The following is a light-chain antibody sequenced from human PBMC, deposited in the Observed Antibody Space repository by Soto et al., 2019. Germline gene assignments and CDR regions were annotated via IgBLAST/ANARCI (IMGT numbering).Light chain of an antibody. CDR1: SSDVGAYNF. Sequence: QSALTQPASVSGSPGQSITISCTGTSSDVGAYNFVSWYQQHPGKAPKVIIYDVSNRPSGVSNRFSGSKSGNTASLTVSGLQAEDEADYYCSSYTDRSTRVFGSGTKLTVL. V-gene: IGLV2-14*01. J-gene: IGLJ1*01. CDR2: DVS. CDR3: SSYTDRSTRV.